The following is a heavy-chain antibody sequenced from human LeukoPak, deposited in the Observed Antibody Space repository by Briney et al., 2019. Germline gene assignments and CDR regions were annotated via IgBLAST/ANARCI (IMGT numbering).Heavy chain of an antibody. CDR1: GFTFDDYA. CDR3: AEASGYDFKAAFDI. J-gene: IGHJ3*02. D-gene: IGHD5-12*01. Sequence: GGSLRLSCAASGFTFDDYAMHWVRQAPGKGLEWVSGINWNSGNIGYADSVKGRFTISRDNAKNSLYLQMHSLRPEDTALYYCAEASGYDFKAAFDIWGQGTMVTVSS. V-gene: IGHV3-9*01. CDR2: INWNSGNI.